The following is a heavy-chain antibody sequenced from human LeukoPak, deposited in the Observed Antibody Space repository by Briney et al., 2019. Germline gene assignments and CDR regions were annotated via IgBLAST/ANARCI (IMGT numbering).Heavy chain of an antibody. V-gene: IGHV3-21*01. J-gene: IGHJ6*02. CDR3: ARNKDYDILTGYYRYGMDV. D-gene: IGHD3-9*01. CDR2: ISSSSSYI. CDR1: GFTFNNYE. Sequence: PGGSLRLSCAASGFTFNNYEMNWVRQAPGKGLEWVSSISSSSSYIYYADSVKGRFTISRDNAKNSLYLQMNSLRAEDTAVYYCARNKDYDILTGYYRYGMDVRGQGTTVTASS.